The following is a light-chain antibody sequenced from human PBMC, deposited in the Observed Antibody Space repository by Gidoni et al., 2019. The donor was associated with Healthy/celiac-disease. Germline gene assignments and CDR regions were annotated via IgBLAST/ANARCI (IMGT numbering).Light chain of an antibody. V-gene: IGKV1-8*01. CDR3: QQYYSYPPIT. CDR1: QGISSY. J-gene: IGKJ3*01. CDR2: AAS. Sequence: AIRMTQSQSSFSASTGDRVTITCRASQGISSYLAWYQQKPGKAPKLLIYAASTLQSGVPSRFSGSGSGTDFTLTISCLQSEDFATYYCQQYYSYPPITFGPGTKVDIK.